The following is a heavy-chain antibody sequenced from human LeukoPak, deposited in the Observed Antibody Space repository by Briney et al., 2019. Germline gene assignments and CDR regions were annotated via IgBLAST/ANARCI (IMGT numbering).Heavy chain of an antibody. D-gene: IGHD3-10*01. CDR2: INPSVGST. CDR1: GYTFTGYF. CDR3: ARFPDYYGSGSY. Sequence: ASVRVSCKASGYTFTGYFMHWVRQAPGQGLEWMGIINPSVGSTSYAQKFQGRVTMTRDMSTSTVYMELSSLRSEDTAVYYCARFPDYYGSGSYWGQGTLVTVSS. V-gene: IGHV1-46*01. J-gene: IGHJ4*02.